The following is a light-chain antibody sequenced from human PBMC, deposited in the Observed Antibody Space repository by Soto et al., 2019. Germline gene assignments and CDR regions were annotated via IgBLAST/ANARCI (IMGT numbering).Light chain of an antibody. J-gene: IGKJ1*01. V-gene: IGKV1-39*01. CDR2: DAS. Sequence: DIQMTQSPSSLSASVGDRVTITCRASQSISTYLNWYQQKPGKAPKLLIYDASSLQSGVPSTFSGSGSGTDFTLTINYVQPEDFATYYCQQSYTTPRTFGPGTKVESK. CDR3: QQSYTTPRT. CDR1: QSISTY.